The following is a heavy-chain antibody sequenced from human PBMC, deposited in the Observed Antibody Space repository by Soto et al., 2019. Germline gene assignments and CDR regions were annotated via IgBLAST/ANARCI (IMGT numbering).Heavy chain of an antibody. CDR3: AASIFYYGLDF. CDR1: GYTFTNYW. V-gene: IGHV5-51*01. Sequence: PGESLKISCKGSGYTFTNYWIGWVRQMPGKGPEWKGIIYPGDSDTKYNPSFQGQVTISADKSITTTYLQWSSLTASDTAIYYCAASIFYYGLDFWGQGTTVTVSS. CDR2: IYPGDSDT. J-gene: IGHJ6*02.